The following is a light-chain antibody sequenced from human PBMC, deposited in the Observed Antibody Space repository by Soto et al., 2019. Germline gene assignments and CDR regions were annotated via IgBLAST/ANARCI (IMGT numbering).Light chain of an antibody. CDR2: DAS. V-gene: IGKV1-5*01. Sequence: DIQMTQSPSTLSASVGDRVTISCRASQRVSRWVGWYQQKPGKAPKVLIYDASVLESGVPSRFSGDGDGTEFALTISSLKPDDLATYYCQQYKNYASWTFGQGTKVDIK. CDR3: QQYKNYASWT. CDR1: QRVSRW. J-gene: IGKJ1*01.